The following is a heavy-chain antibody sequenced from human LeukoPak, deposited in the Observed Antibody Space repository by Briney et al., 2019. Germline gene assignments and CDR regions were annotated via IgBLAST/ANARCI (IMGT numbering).Heavy chain of an antibody. Sequence: GASVKVPCKASGYTFTGYYMHWVRQAPGQGLEWMGWINPNSGGTNYAQNFQGRVTMTRDTSISTAYMELSRLRSDDTAVYYCARGAFQGSSWFDYWGQGTLVTVSS. CDR3: ARGAFQGSSWFDY. V-gene: IGHV1-2*02. CDR1: GYTFTGYY. D-gene: IGHD6-13*01. CDR2: INPNSGGT. J-gene: IGHJ4*02.